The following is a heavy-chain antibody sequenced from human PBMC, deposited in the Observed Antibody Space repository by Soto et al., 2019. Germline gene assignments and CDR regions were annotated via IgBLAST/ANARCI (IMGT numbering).Heavy chain of an antibody. CDR3: ARGDGGDYYYYYMDV. Sequence: ASVKVSCKASGGTFSSYAISWVRKAPGQGLEWMGGIIPIFGTANYAQKFQGRVTITADESTSTAYMELSSLRSEDTAVYYCARGDGGDYYYYYMDVWGKGTTVTVSS. D-gene: IGHD3-3*01. V-gene: IGHV1-69*13. CDR1: GGTFSSYA. CDR2: IIPIFGTA. J-gene: IGHJ6*03.